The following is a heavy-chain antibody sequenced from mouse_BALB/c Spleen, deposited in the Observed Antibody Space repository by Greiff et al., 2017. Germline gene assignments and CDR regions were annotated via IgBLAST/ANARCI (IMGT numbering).Heavy chain of an antibody. J-gene: IGHJ2*01. CDR1: GLTFSSYA. CDR2: ISSGGSYT. D-gene: IGHD4-1*01. CDR3: AREKTGTGYFDY. Sequence: RVESGGGLVKPGGSLKLSCAASGLTFSSYAMSWVRQSPEKRLEWVAEISSGGSYTYYPDTVTGRFTISRDNAKNTLYLEMSSLRSEDTAMYYCAREKTGTGYFDYWGQGTTRTVSS. V-gene: IGHV5-9-4*01.